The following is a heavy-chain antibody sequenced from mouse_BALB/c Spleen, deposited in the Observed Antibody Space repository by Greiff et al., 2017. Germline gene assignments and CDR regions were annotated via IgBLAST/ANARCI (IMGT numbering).Heavy chain of an antibody. Sequence: DVQLQESGPGLVKPSQSLSLTCTVTGYSITSDYAWNWIRQFPGNKLEWMGYISYSGSTSYNPSLKSRISITRDTSKNQFFLQLNSVTTEDTATYYCARYPDYFDYWGQGTTLTVSS. CDR2: ISYSGST. J-gene: IGHJ2*01. V-gene: IGHV3-2*02. CDR3: ARYPDYFDY. CDR1: GYSITSDYA.